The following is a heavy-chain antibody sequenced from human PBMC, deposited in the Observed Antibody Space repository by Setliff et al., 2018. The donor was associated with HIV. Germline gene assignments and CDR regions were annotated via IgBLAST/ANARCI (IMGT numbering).Heavy chain of an antibody. CDR1: GYTFTNFA. D-gene: IGHD2-21*02. CDR3: ARNGCSGDCYFWDLDY. Sequence: ASVKVSCKAFGYTFTNFAIHWLRQAPGQRFEWVGWINAGKGDTKYAQNFQGRVTISSDTSATTAFMEMRSLKSEDTAVYYCARNGCSGDCYFWDLDYWGQGTVVTVSS. CDR2: INAGKGDT. J-gene: IGHJ4*02. V-gene: IGHV1-3*01.